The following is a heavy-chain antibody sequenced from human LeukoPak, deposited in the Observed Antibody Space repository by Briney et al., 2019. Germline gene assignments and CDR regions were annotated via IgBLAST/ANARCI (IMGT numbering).Heavy chain of an antibody. CDR2: IIPILGIA. Sequence: ASVKDSCKASGGTFSSYTISWVRQAPGQGLEWMGRIIPILGIANYAQKFQGRVTITADKSTSTAYMELSSLRSEDTAVYYCARGRYYDSNPMDVWGQGTTVTVSS. V-gene: IGHV1-69*02. CDR1: GGTFSSYT. J-gene: IGHJ6*02. D-gene: IGHD3-22*01. CDR3: ARGRYYDSNPMDV.